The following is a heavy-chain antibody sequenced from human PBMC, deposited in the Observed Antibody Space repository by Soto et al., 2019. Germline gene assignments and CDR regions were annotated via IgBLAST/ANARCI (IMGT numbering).Heavy chain of an antibody. J-gene: IGHJ6*02. Sequence: QVQLQQWGAGLLKPSETLSLTCAVYGGSFSGYYWSWIRQPPGKGLEWIGEINHSGSTNYNPSLKSRVTISVDTSKNQFSLKLSSVTAADTAVYYCARAHSTVYCSSTSCWGGYYYGMDVWGQGTTVTVSS. V-gene: IGHV4-34*01. D-gene: IGHD2-2*01. CDR2: INHSGST. CDR1: GGSFSGYY. CDR3: ARAHSTVYCSSTSCWGGYYYGMDV.